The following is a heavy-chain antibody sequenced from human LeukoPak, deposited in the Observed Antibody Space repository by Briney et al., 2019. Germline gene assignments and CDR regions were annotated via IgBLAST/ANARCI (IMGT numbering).Heavy chain of an antibody. V-gene: IGHV3-23*01. CDR3: AKQLGYCSDGSCYFPY. Sequence: GGSLRLSCAAFGFTFSSSAMSWVRQAPGKGLEWVSAISNNGGYTYYADSVQGRFTISRDNSKSTLCLQMNSLRAEDTAVYYCAKQLGYCSDGSCYFPYWGQGTLVTVSS. J-gene: IGHJ4*02. CDR2: ISNNGGYT. CDR1: GFTFSSSA. D-gene: IGHD2-15*01.